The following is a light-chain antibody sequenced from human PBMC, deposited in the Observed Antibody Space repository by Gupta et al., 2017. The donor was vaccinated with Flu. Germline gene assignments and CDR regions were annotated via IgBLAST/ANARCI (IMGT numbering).Light chain of an antibody. J-gene: IGLJ1*01. CDR2: RDS. Sequence: SYELPQPLSVSVALGQTARITCGGNNIGSKNVHWYQQKPGQAPVLVIYRDSNRPSGIPERFSGSNSVNTATLTISRAQAGDEADYYCQVWDSSTAVLGTGTKVTVL. V-gene: IGLV3-9*01. CDR1: NIGSKN. CDR3: QVWDSSTAV.